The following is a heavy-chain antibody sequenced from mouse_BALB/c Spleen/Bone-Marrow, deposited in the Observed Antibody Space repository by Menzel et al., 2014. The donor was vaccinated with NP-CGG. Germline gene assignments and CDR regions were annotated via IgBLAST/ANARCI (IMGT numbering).Heavy chain of an antibody. CDR3: GRGNYDYDSWFGY. CDR2: INPYNGDP. D-gene: IGHD2-4*01. CDR1: GYSFTGYF. Sequence: VQLQQSGPELVRPGASVKISCKASGYSFTGYFMNWMKQSHGKSLEWIGRINPYNGDPFYNQKFKGKAILTVDKSSSTAHMELLSLTSEDSAVYYCGRGNYDYDSWFGYWGQGTLVTVSA. J-gene: IGHJ3*01. V-gene: IGHV1-37*01.